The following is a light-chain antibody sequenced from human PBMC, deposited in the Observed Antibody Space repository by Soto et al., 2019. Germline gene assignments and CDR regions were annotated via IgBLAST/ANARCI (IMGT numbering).Light chain of an antibody. J-gene: IGLJ3*02. Sequence: QSALTQPASVSGSAGQSITISCSGTMRDVGAYNLVSWYQQHPGTAPKLIIYEVRNRPSGISSRFSGSRSGNTASLTISGLQSEDEGDYYCSAYTDRSTLVFGGATKLTVL. CDR2: EVR. V-gene: IGLV2-14*01. CDR3: SAYTDRSTLV. CDR1: MRDVGAYNL.